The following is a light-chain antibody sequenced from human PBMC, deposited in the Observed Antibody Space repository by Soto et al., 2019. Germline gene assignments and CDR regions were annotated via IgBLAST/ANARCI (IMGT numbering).Light chain of an antibody. CDR2: GNS. V-gene: IGLV1-40*01. J-gene: IGLJ1*01. Sequence: QAVVTQPPSVSGAPGQRVIISCTGSSSNIGAGYDVHWYQQLPGTAPKVLIYGNSNRPSGVPDRFSGSKSGTSASLAITGLQAEDEADYYCQSYDSSLSGYVFGTGTKLTVL. CDR3: QSYDSSLSGYV. CDR1: SSNIGAGYD.